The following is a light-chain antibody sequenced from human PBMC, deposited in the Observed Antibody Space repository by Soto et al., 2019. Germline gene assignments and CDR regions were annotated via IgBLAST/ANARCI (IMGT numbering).Light chain of an antibody. CDR1: QSVSGN. CDR3: HQYNNWPPYT. J-gene: IGKJ2*01. V-gene: IGKV3-15*01. Sequence: EVVMTQSPATLSVSPGERATLSCRTSQSVSGNLAWYQQKPGQAPRLLIYAASTRATGIPARFSGSESGTEFTLTINSLQSEDSAVYYCHQYNNWPPYTFGQGTKVDMK. CDR2: AAS.